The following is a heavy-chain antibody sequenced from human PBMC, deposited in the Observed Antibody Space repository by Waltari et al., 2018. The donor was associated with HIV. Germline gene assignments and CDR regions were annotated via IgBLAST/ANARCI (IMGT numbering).Heavy chain of an antibody. CDR3: ARGVAFGGYYYGMDV. CDR1: GGSTSSYY. CDR2: IYYSGST. D-gene: IGHD2-21*01. V-gene: IGHV4-59*01. Sequence: QVQLPESGPGLVKHSETLSLTCTVSGGSTSSYYWRWIRQTPGKGLEWIGYIYYSGSTNYNPSLKSRVTISVDTSKNQFSLKLSSVTAADTAVYYCARGVAFGGYYYGMDVWGQGTTVTVSS. J-gene: IGHJ6*02.